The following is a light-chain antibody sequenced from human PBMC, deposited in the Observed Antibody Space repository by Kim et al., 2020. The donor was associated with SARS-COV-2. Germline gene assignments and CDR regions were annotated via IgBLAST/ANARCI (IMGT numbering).Light chain of an antibody. CDR2: DAA. CDR3: QQRSTWVT. Sequence: PGKRATLSCRASQSLSTYLAWYQQRPGQAPKLLIYDAARRASGIPARFSGRGSGTDFTLTISSLEPEDFAVYYCQQRSTWVTFGGGTKVDIK. CDR1: QSLSTY. V-gene: IGKV3-11*01. J-gene: IGKJ4*01.